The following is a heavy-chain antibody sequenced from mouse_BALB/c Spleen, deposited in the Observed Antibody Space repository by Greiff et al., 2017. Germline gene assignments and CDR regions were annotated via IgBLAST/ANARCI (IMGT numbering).Heavy chain of an antibody. CDR1: GFTFSSFG. J-gene: IGHJ4*01. CDR3: ARSYPSMDY. Sequence: EVKLMESGGGLVQPGGSRKLSCAASGFTFSSFGMHWVRQAPEKGLEWVAYISSGSSTIYYADTVKGRFTISRDNPKNTLFLQMTSLRSEDTAMYYCARSYPSMDYWGQGTSVTVSS. D-gene: IGHD2-10*01. V-gene: IGHV5-17*02. CDR2: ISSGSSTI.